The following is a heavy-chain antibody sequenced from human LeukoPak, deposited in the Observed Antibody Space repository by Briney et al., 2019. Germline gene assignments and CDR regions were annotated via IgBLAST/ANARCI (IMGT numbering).Heavy chain of an antibody. J-gene: IGHJ4*02. D-gene: IGHD3-22*01. CDR2: ITNSGNSK. CDR1: EFTFSSYS. V-gene: IGHV3-48*01. Sequence: GSLRLSCAASEFTFSSYSMNWVRQAPGKGLEWVSYITNSGNSKSYADSVKGRFTISRDNTKNSLYLQMNSLRAEDTAVFYCAKLCCYDRSGYFDYWGQGTLVTVSS. CDR3: AKLCCYDRSGYFDY.